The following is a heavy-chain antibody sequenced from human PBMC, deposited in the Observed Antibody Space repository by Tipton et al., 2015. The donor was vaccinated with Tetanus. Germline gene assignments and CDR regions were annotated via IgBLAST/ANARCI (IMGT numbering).Heavy chain of an antibody. CDR1: GFIFSDYS. CDR2: VSGDST. J-gene: IGHJ6*02. Sequence: GSLRLSCAASGFIFSDYSMNWVRQAPGKGLEWVAAVSGDSTSYADSLRGRVTISVDTSKNQFSLQLAFVTAADTAIYYCARERIETFYYHGLDVRGPGTTVTVSS. V-gene: IGHV3-21*04. CDR3: ARERIETFYYHGLDV. D-gene: IGHD2-21*01.